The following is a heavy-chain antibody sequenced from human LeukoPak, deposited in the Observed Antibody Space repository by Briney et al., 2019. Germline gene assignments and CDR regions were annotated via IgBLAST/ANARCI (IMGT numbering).Heavy chain of an antibody. Sequence: QPGGSLRLSCAASGFTFSSYSMNWVRQAPGKGLEWVSYISSSSSTIYYADSVKGRFTISRDNSKNTLYLQMDSLRPEDTAIYYCANYYDISGPAFYGMDVWGQGTTVTVSS. D-gene: IGHD3-22*01. CDR1: GFTFSSYS. V-gene: IGHV3-48*01. CDR3: ANYYDISGPAFYGMDV. J-gene: IGHJ6*02. CDR2: ISSSSSTI.